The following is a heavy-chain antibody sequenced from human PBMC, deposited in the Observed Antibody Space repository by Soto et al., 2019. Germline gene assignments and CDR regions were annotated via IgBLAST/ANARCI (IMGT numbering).Heavy chain of an antibody. Sequence: EVQLVESGGGLVQPGGSLRLSCAASGFTFSTYWMHWVRQAPGKGLVWVSRIKNDGSGATYADSVKGRFTISRDNAKNTLSLQMRSLRAEDTAVYYCARAEYLLLNGLDVWGQGTTVTVSS. CDR2: IKNDGSGA. J-gene: IGHJ6*02. CDR3: ARAEYLLLNGLDV. D-gene: IGHD2-15*01. CDR1: GFTFSTYW. V-gene: IGHV3-74*01.